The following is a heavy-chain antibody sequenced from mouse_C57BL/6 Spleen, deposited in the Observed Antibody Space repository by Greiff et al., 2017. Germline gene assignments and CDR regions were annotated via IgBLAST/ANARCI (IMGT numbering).Heavy chain of an antibody. Sequence: EVQLQQPGPELVKPGASVKMSCKASGYTFTDYNMHWVKQSHGQSLEWIGYINPNNGGTSYNQKFKGKATLTVNKSSSTAYMELRSLTSEDSAVYYCAREFGYYYYAMDYWGQGTSVTVSS. V-gene: IGHV1-22*01. J-gene: IGHJ4*01. CDR2: INPNNGGT. CDR3: AREFGYYYYAMDY. CDR1: GYTFTDYN. D-gene: IGHD2-3*01.